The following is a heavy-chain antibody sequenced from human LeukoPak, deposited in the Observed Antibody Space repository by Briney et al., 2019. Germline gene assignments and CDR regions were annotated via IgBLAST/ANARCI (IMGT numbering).Heavy chain of an antibody. D-gene: IGHD3-10*01. V-gene: IGHV1-69*13. CDR1: GGTFSSYA. CDR3: ARATTMVRGVRGYGMDV. CDR2: IIPIFGTA. J-gene: IGHJ6*02. Sequence: SVKVSCKASGGTFSSYAISWARQAPGQGLEWMGGIIPIFGTANYAQKFQGRVTITADESTSTAYMELSSLRSEDTAVYYCARATTMVRGVRGYGMDVWGQGTTVTVSS.